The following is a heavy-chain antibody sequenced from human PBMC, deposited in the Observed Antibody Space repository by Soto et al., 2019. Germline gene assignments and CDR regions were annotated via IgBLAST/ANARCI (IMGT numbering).Heavy chain of an antibody. Sequence: EVQLEESGGGLIKPGESLTLSCAASDFILSDAWMKWVRQAPGKGLEWVGRIKSKAHGGTTDYAAPLKGRFTILRNYSKNPLDPQKNHLPTEETALYFCASYRDSSGLRGQEYRGQGALVTVSS. J-gene: IGHJ4*02. D-gene: IGHD3-22*01. CDR1: DFILSDAW. CDR2: IKSKAHGGTT. V-gene: IGHV3-15*07. CDR3: ASYRDSSGLRGQEY.